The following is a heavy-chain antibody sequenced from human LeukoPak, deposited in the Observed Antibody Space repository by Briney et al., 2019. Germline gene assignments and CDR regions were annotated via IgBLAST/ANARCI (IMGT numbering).Heavy chain of an antibody. J-gene: IGHJ4*02. CDR2: IIPILGIA. CDR3: ARGPIVVVVAATLDY. D-gene: IGHD2-15*01. Sequence: GASVKVSCKASGGTFSSYAISWVRQAPGQGLEWMGRIIPILGIANYAQKFQGRVTITADKSTSTAYMELSSLRSEDTAVYYCARGPIVVVVAATLDYWGQGTLVTVSS. CDR1: GGTFSSYA. V-gene: IGHV1-69*04.